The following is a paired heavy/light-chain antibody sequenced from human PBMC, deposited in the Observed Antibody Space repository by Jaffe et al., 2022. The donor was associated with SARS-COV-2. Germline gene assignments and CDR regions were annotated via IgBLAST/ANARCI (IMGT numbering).Light chain of an antibody. J-gene: IGLJ2*01. Sequence: QSVLTQPPSVSGAPGQRVTISCTGSSSNFGTGYDVHWYQQLPGAAPKLLIYHNTNRPSGVPDRFSGSKSGTSASLAISGLQAEDEADYYCQSYDSTLRGSVFGGGTKLTVL. CDR1: SSNFGTGYD. CDR3: QSYDSTLRGSV. V-gene: IGLV1-40*01. CDR2: HNT.
Heavy chain of an antibody. CDR3: AKDTIAAAKYNYYGMDV. D-gene: IGHD2-2*01. CDR1: GFTFSNYA. J-gene: IGHJ6*02. Sequence: EVQLLESGGGLVQPGGSLRLSCAASGFTFSNYAMSWVRQAPGKGLEWVSGVIGSGGSTFYADSVEGRFTISRDNSKNTLYLQVNSLRAEDTAVYYCAKDTIAAAKYNYYGMDVWGQGTTVTVSS. V-gene: IGHV3-23*01. CDR2: VIGSGGST.